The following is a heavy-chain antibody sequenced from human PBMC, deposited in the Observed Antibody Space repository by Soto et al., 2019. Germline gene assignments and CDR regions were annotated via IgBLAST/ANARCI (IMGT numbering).Heavy chain of an antibody. J-gene: IGHJ2*01. CDR3: ARPDFGDYWYFDL. V-gene: IGHV1-69*08. Sequence: QDQLVQSGAEVKKPGSSVKVSCKASGGTFSSHTFSWVRQAPGQGLEWMGRIIPALGTATYAQKFQGRVTITAEESATTVYMEPNSLRSEDTAVYYCARPDFGDYWYFDLWGRGTLVTVSS. CDR1: GGTFSSHT. CDR2: IIPALGTA. D-gene: IGHD4-17*01.